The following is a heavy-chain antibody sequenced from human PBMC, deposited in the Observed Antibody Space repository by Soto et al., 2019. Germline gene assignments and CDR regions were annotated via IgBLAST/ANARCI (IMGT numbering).Heavy chain of an antibody. J-gene: IGHJ5*02. V-gene: IGHV4-34*01. Sequence: SETLSLTCAVYGGSFSGYYWSWSRQPPGKGLEWIGEINHSGSTNYNPSLKSRVTISVDTSKNQFSLKLSSVTAADTAVYYCARKMPTMIVVVIQNWFDPWGQGILVTV. CDR3: ARKMPTMIVVVIQNWFDP. CDR1: GGSFSGYY. CDR2: INHSGST. D-gene: IGHD3-22*01.